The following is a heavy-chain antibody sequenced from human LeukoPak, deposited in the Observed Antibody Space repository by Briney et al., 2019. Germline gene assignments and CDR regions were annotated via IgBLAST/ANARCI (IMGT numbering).Heavy chain of an antibody. J-gene: IGHJ3*02. V-gene: IGHV4-34*01. CDR1: GGSFSGYY. Sequence: SETLSLTCAVYGGSFSGYYWSWIRQPPGKGLEWIGEINHSGSTNYNPSLKSRVTISVDTSKNQFSLKLSSVTVADTAVYYCAXXXXXXXRGPTTGAFDIWGQGTMVTVSS. D-gene: IGHD1-1*01. CDR3: AXXXXXXXRGPTTGAFDI. CDR2: INHSGST.